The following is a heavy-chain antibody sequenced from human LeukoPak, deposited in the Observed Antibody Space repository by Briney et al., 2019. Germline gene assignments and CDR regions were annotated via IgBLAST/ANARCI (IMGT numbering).Heavy chain of an antibody. V-gene: IGHV3-21*01. Sequence: GGSLRLSCAASGFTFSSYSMNWVRQAPGKGLEWVSSISSSSSYIYYAGSVKGRFTISRDNAKNSLYLQMNSLRAEDTAVYYCARVIAVAGTGYWGRGTLVTVSS. CDR1: GFTFSSYS. CDR2: ISSSSSYI. CDR3: ARVIAVAGTGY. J-gene: IGHJ4*02. D-gene: IGHD6-19*01.